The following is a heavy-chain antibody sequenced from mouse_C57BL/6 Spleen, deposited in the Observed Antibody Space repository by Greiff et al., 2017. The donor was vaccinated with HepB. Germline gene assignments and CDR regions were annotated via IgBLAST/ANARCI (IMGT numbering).Heavy chain of an antibody. Sequence: QVQLQQSGAELAKPGASVKLSCKASGYTFTSYWMHWVKQRPGQGLEWIGYINPSSGYIKYNQKFKDKATVTADKSSSTAYMQLSSLTYEDSAVYYCAREGSNYEPNYFDYWGQGTTLTVSS. CDR1: GYTFTSYW. CDR2: INPSSGYI. CDR3: AREGSNYEPNYFDY. D-gene: IGHD2-5*01. V-gene: IGHV1-7*01. J-gene: IGHJ2*01.